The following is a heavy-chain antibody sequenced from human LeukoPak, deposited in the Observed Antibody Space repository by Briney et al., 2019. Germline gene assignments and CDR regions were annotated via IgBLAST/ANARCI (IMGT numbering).Heavy chain of an antibody. CDR1: GFTFSSYG. CDR3: AKTPRPSGPFDP. V-gene: IGHV3-30*02. Sequence: GGSLRLSCAASGFTFSSYGMHWVRQAPGKGLEWVAFIRYDGSNKYYADSVKGRFTISRDNAKNSLYLQMNSLRVEDTAVYYCAKTPRPSGPFDPWGQGTLVTVSS. D-gene: IGHD2-15*01. J-gene: IGHJ5*02. CDR2: IRYDGSNK.